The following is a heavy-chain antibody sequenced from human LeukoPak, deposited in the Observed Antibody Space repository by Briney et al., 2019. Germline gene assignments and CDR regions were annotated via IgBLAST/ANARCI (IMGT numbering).Heavy chain of an antibody. Sequence: GGSLRLSCAASGFTFSSYALSWVRQAPGKGLEWVSVISGSSGNTYYADSVKGRSTISRDNSKNTLYLQMNSLRAEDTAVYYCAKDYSSGWYDYWGQGTLVTVSS. CDR1: GFTFSSYA. CDR2: ISGSSGNT. J-gene: IGHJ4*02. CDR3: AKDYSSGWYDY. V-gene: IGHV3-23*01. D-gene: IGHD6-19*01.